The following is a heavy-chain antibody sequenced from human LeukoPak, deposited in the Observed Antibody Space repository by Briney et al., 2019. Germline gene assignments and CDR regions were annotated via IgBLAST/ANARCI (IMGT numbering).Heavy chain of an antibody. CDR1: GYTFTGYY. J-gene: IGHJ4*02. CDR3: TTQYGDYGLGFDY. D-gene: IGHD4-17*01. Sequence: ASVKVSCKASGYTFTGYYMHWVRQAPGQGLEWMGWINPNSGGTNYAQKFQGRVTMTRDTSISTAYMELSRLRSDDTAVYYCTTQYGDYGLGFDYWGQGTLVTVSS. CDR2: INPNSGGT. V-gene: IGHV1-2*02.